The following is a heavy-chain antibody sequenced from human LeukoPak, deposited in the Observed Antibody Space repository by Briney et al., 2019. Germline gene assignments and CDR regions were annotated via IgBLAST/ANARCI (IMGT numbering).Heavy chain of an antibody. V-gene: IGHV1-46*01. J-gene: IGHJ4*02. Sequence: ASVKVSCKASGYIFTSYYMHWVRQAPGQGLEWMGIINPSGGSTSYAQKFQARVTMTRDMSTSTVYMELSSLRSEDTAVYYCVQFELDYWGQGTLVTVSS. CDR2: INPSGGST. D-gene: IGHD1-7*01. CDR1: GYIFTSYY. CDR3: VQFELDY.